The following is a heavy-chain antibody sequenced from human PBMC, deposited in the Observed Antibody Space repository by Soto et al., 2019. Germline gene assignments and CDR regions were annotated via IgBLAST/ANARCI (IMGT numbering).Heavy chain of an antibody. CDR2: INIDGGTT. V-gene: IGHV3-74*01. CDR1: GFTFSNYW. J-gene: IGHJ4*02. D-gene: IGHD2-21*01. CDR3: ARGSNTYPSY. Sequence: GGSLRLSCAVSGFTFSNYWMHWVRQAPGKGLVWVSRINIDGGTTSYADSVKGRFTISRDNAKDTLYLQMSSLRAEDTAVYYCARGSNTYPSYWGRGTLVTVSS.